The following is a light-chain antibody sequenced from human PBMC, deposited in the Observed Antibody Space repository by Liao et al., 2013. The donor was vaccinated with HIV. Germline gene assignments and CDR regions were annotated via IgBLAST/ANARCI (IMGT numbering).Light chain of an antibody. V-gene: IGLV3-21*01. J-gene: IGLJ1*01. CDR3: QAWDSSTARV. CDR1: NIGSKS. Sequence: SYVLTQPPSVSVAPGKTARITCGGNNIGSKSVHWYQQKPGQAPVLVIYYDSDRPSGIPERFSGSNSGNTATLTISRVEAGDEADYYCQAWDSSTARVFGTGTKVTVL. CDR2: YDS.